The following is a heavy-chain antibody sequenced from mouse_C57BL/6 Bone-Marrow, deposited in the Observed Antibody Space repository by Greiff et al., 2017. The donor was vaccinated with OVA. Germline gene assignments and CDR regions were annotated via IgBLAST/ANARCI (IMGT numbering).Heavy chain of an antibody. CDR1: GFTFSDYG. CDR2: ISSGSSTI. V-gene: IGHV5-17*01. J-gene: IGHJ4*01. CDR3: ARPYYYGSSYLYYAMDC. Sequence: EVKLVESGGGLVKPGGSLKLSCAASGFTFSDYGMHWVRQAPEKGLEWVAYISSGSSTIYYADTVKGRFTISRDNAKNTLFLQMTSLRSEDTAMYYCARPYYYGSSYLYYAMDCWGQGTSVTVAS. D-gene: IGHD1-1*01.